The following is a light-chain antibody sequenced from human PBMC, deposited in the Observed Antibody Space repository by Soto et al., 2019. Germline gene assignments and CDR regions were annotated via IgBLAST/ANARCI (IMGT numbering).Light chain of an antibody. CDR1: QSISSW. J-gene: IGKJ1*01. V-gene: IGKV1-5*03. CDR2: KAS. CDR3: QKYNSYPWT. Sequence: DIQITQSPSTLSASVVDRVTITFRASQSISSWLAWYQQKPGKAPKLLIYKASSLESGVPSRFSGSGSGTEFTLTISSLRPDDFATYYCQKYNSYPWTFGQGTKVDIK.